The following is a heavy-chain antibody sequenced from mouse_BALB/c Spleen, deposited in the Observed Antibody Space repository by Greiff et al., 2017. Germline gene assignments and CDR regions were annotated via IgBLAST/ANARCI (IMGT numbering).Heavy chain of an antibody. CDR2: ISDGGSYT. Sequence: EVKLVESGGGLVKPGGSLKLSCAASGFTFSDYYMYWVRQTPEKRLEWVATISDGGSYTYYPDSVKGRFTISRDNAKNNLYLQMSSLRSEDTAMYYCARSLHGNYYAMDYWGQGTSVTVSS. D-gene: IGHD2-1*01. J-gene: IGHJ4*01. V-gene: IGHV5-4*02. CDR3: ARSLHGNYYAMDY. CDR1: GFTFSDYY.